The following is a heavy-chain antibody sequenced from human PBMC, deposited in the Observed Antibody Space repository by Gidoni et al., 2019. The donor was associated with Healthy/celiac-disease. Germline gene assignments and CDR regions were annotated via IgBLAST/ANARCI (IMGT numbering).Heavy chain of an antibody. CDR2: IKQDGSEK. CDR3: ARDSGRMIEGAFDY. Sequence: EVQLVESGGGLVQPGGSLRLSCAASGFTFSSYWMSWVRQAPGKGLEWVANIKQDGSEKYYVDSVKGRFTISRDNAKNSLYLQMNSLRAEDTAVYYCARDSGRMIEGAFDYWGQGTLVTVSS. V-gene: IGHV3-7*04. D-gene: IGHD2-15*01. J-gene: IGHJ4*02. CDR1: GFTFSSYW.